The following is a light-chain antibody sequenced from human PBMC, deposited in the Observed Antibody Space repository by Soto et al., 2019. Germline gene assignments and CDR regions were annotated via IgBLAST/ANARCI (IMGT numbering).Light chain of an antibody. CDR2: LGS. Sequence: DLVMTQSPLSLPVTPGEPASISCRSSQSLLHSNGYNYLDWYLQKPGQSPQLLIYLGSNRASGVPDRFSGSASGTDFTLKISRVEAEDVGVYYCMQALQSSITFGQGTRLEIK. CDR3: MQALQSSIT. J-gene: IGKJ5*01. CDR1: QSLLHSNGYNY. V-gene: IGKV2-28*01.